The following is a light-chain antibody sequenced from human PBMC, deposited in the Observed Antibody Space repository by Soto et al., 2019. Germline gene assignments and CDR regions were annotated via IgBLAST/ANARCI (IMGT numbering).Light chain of an antibody. J-gene: IGLJ3*02. CDR3: QSYDSSLSGSGV. Sequence: QSVLTQPPSVSGAPGQRVTISCTGSYSNIGAGYEVHWYQQIPGTAPKLLISGHNNRPSGVPDRFFGSKSGTSASLTIIGLQAEDEADNSCQSYDSSLSGSGVFGGGTKLTVL. V-gene: IGLV1-40*01. CDR2: GHN. CDR1: YSNIGAGYE.